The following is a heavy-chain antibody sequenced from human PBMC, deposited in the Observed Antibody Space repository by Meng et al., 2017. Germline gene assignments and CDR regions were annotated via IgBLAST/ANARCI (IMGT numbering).Heavy chain of an antibody. CDR1: GLSLTRSCMG. CDR2: IYWDDDK. V-gene: IGHV2-5*02. CDR3: AQTGPVRDYFQS. Sequence: QITLKVSCPTMVKPTQTLALSCTFSGLSLTRSCMGVGLIRQPPGKALEWLALIYWDDDKRYSPSLNNRLTITKDASKNPVVLSMTSMGPVDTATYYCAQTGPVRDYFQSWGQGTLVTVSS. D-gene: IGHD1-1*01. J-gene: IGHJ4*02.